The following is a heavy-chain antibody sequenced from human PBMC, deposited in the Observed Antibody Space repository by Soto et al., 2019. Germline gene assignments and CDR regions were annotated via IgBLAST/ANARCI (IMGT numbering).Heavy chain of an antibody. Sequence: QVHLVQSGAEVKKPAASVKVSCKVSGYGFTTYGITWVRQAPGQGLEWMAWMSAHNGNTNYAQKLRGRVTVTRDTSTSRAYMELRSLRSDDTAVYYWARGRYGDYWGQGALVTVSS. V-gene: IGHV1-18*01. CDR3: ARGRYGDY. CDR2: MSAHNGNT. J-gene: IGHJ4*02. D-gene: IGHD1-1*01. CDR1: GYGFTTYG.